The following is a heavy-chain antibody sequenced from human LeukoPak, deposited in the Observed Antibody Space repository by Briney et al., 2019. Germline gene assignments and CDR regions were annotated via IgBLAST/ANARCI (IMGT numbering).Heavy chain of an antibody. Sequence: GGSLRLSCAASGFTLSSNYMSWVRQAPGKGLEWVSIIYSGGSTYYADSVKGRFTISRDNSKNTLYLQMNSLRAEDTAVYYCARDRLLWFGGGDAFDIWGQGTMVTVSS. CDR3: ARDRLLWFGGGDAFDI. CDR1: GFTLSSNY. CDR2: IYSGGST. J-gene: IGHJ3*02. D-gene: IGHD3-10*01. V-gene: IGHV3-66*01.